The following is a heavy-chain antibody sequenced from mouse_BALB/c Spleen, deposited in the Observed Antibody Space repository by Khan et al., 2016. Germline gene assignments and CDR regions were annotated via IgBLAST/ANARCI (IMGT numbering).Heavy chain of an antibody. Sequence: EVQLQESGPGLVKPSQSLSLTCTVTGYSITSDYAWNWIRQFPGNKLEWMGYISYSGSTSYNPSLKSRISITRDTSKNQFFLQLNSVTTEDTATXYVVGNGNRYDRTWFAYWGQGTLVTVSA. V-gene: IGHV3-2*02. D-gene: IGHD2-14*01. J-gene: IGHJ3*01. CDR1: GYSITSDYA. CDR2: ISYSGST. CDR3: VGNGNRYDRTWFAY.